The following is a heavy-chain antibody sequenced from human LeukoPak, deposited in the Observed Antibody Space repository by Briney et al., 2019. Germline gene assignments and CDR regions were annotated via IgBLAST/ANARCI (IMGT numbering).Heavy chain of an antibody. CDR3: ARGLVLATDDAFDI. CDR1: GASIRSYV. V-gene: IGHV4-59*01. Sequence: SETLSLTCSVSGASIRSYVWSWIRQSPGKGLERIGYVYDNDISNFNPSLESRVTILVDRSKSQFSLKLRSVTAADTAVYYCARGLVLATDDAFDIWGPGTMVTVSS. CDR2: VYDNDIS. D-gene: IGHD5-12*01. J-gene: IGHJ3*02.